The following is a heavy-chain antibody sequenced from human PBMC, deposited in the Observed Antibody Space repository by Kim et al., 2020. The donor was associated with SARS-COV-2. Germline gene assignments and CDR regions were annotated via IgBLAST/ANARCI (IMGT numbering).Heavy chain of an antibody. CDR2: MNPNSGNT. Sequence: ASVKVSCKASGYTFTSYDINWVRQATGQGLEWMGWMNPNSGNTGYAQKFQGRVTMTRNTSISTAYMELSSLRSEDTAVYYCARDRVVPAAMVDPWGQGTLVTVSS. D-gene: IGHD2-2*01. CDR1: GYTFTSYD. CDR3: ARDRVVPAAMVDP. J-gene: IGHJ5*02. V-gene: IGHV1-8*01.